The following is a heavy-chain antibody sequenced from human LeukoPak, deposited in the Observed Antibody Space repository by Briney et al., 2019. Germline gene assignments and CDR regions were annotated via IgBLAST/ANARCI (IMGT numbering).Heavy chain of an antibody. V-gene: IGHV4-30-2*01. CDR1: GGSFSGYY. J-gene: IGHJ5*02. D-gene: IGHD1-26*01. CDR3: ARARYSGSYSERWFDP. Sequence: SETLSLTCAVYGGSFSGYYWSWIRQPPGKGLEWIGYIYHSGSTYYNPSLKSRVTISVGRSKNQFSLKLSSVTAADTAVYYCARARYSGSYSERWFDPWGQGTLVTVSS. CDR2: IYHSGST.